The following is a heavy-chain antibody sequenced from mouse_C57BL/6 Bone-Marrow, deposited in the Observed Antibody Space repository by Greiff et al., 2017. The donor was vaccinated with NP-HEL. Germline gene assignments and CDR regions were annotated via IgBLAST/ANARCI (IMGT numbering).Heavy chain of an antibody. Sequence: QVQLQQPGTELVKPGASVKPGASGYTFTSYWMHWVKQRPGQGLEWIGNINPSNGGTSYNEKFKSKATLTVDKSSSTAYMQLSSLTSEDSAVYYCARLIYYYGSSYGYFDYWGQGTTLTVSS. CDR1: GYTFTSYW. V-gene: IGHV1-53*01. J-gene: IGHJ2*01. CDR3: ARLIYYYGSSYGYFDY. D-gene: IGHD1-1*01. CDR2: INPSNGGT.